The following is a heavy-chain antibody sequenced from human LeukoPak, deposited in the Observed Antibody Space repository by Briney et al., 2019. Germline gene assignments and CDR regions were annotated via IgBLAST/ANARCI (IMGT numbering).Heavy chain of an antibody. CDR1: GFTFSNYD. CDR3: ARIGLGRDAYNSFDY. Sequence: PGGSLRLSCAASGFTFSNYDMTWVRQAPGKGLEWVSSISATTIYRFSAGSVRGRFTISRDNVENSLYLRMNDLRREDTAVYYCARIGLGRDAYNSFDYWGQGTLVIVSS. D-gene: IGHD5-24*01. J-gene: IGHJ4*02. CDR2: ISATTIYR. V-gene: IGHV3-21*01.